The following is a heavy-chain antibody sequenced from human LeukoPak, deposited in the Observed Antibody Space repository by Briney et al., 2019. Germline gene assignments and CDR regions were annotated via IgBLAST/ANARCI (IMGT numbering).Heavy chain of an antibody. V-gene: IGHV3-7*01. CDR2: IKQDGSDK. Sequence: GGSLRLSCAASGFTFSSYWMNWVRQAPGKGLEWVANIKQDGSDKYYVDSVKGRFIISRDNAKNSLYLQMNSLRAEDTAVYYCARGQTVTQLTADYFDYWGQGTLVTVSS. CDR3: ARGQTVTQLTADYFDY. J-gene: IGHJ4*02. D-gene: IGHD4-17*01. CDR1: GFTFSSYW.